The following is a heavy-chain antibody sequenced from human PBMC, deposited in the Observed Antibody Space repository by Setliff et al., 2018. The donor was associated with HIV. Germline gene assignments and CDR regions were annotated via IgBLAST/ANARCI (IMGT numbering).Heavy chain of an antibody. CDR2: IHYSGIT. D-gene: IGHD2-21*01. CDR1: GGSISSNDYY. CDR3: ARDRGGDGYMDS. J-gene: IGHJ4*02. V-gene: IGHV4-39*07. Sequence: SETLSLTCTVSGGSISSNDYYWDWIRQPPGKGLEWIGSIHYSGITYCNPSLKSRVTISVDTSMNQFSLRLSSVTAAGTALYYCARDRGGDGYMDSWGQGTLVTVSS.